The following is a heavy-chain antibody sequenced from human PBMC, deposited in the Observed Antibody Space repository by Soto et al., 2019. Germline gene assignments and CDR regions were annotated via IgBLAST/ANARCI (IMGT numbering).Heavy chain of an antibody. D-gene: IGHD2-15*01. CDR2: TYYRSKWYN. CDR1: GDSVSSNSAA. V-gene: IGHV6-1*01. Sequence: QVQLQQSGPGLVKPSQTLSLTCAISGDSVSSNSAAWNWIRQSPSRGLEWLGRTYYRSKWYNDYAVSVTSRITINPDTSKNQSCLQLNSVTTEDTAVYYCARGAYCSGGSCYWWFDPWGQGTLVAVSS. J-gene: IGHJ5*02. CDR3: ARGAYCSGGSCYWWFDP.